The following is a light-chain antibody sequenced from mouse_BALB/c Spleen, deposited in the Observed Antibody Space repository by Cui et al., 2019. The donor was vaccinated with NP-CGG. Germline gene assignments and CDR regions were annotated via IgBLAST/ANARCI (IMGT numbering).Light chain of an antibody. CDR1: TGAVTTSNY. J-gene: IGLJ1*01. Sequence: ALTQESALTTSPGETVTLTCRSSTGAVTTSNYANWVQKKPDHLFTGLIGGTNNRVPGVPARFSGSLIGDKAALTITGAQTEDEAIYFCALWYSNHWVFGGGTKLTVL. CDR2: GTN. V-gene: IGLV1*01. CDR3: ALWYSNHWV.